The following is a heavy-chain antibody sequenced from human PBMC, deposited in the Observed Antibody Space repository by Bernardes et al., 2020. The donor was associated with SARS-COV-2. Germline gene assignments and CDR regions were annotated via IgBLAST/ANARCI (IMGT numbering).Heavy chain of an antibody. V-gene: IGHV4-34*01. CDR2: VDHTGDT. CDR1: GGSLRGNY. J-gene: IGHJ4*02. Sequence: TLSLTCTVSGGSLRGNYWTWIRQPTGKGLEWIGEVDHTGDTSYNASLKSRVIISAATSENQFSLRMTSVTAADTAMYYCARVSMKYQLPRHFDLWGQGTLVTVSS. D-gene: IGHD2-2*01. CDR3: ARVSMKYQLPRHFDL.